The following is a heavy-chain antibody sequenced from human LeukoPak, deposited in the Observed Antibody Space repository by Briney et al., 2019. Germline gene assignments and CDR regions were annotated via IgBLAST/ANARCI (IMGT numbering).Heavy chain of an antibody. CDR2: INPNSGGT. J-gene: IGHJ4*02. CDR1: GYTFTGYY. D-gene: IGHD4-11*01. Sequence: ASVKVSCTSSGYTFTGYYIHWVRQAPGQGLEWMGWINPNSGGTNYVQKFQGRVTMTRDTSISTAYMELSRLTSDDTAVYYCARDAIVRDYSNSDYWGQGTLVTVSS. CDR3: ARDAIVRDYSNSDY. V-gene: IGHV1-2*02.